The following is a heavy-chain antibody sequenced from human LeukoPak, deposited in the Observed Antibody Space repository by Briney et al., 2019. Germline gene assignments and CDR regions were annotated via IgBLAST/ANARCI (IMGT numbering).Heavy chain of an antibody. V-gene: IGHV4-39*01. D-gene: IGHD3/OR15-3a*01. J-gene: IGHJ4*02. Sequence: SETLSLTCTVSGGSISSSNSYWGWIRQPPGKGLEWIGSIYYSGNTYYNASLKSQVSISIDTSKNQFSLRLTSETAADTAVYYCARQTGSGLFILPGGQGTLVTVSS. CDR2: IYYSGNT. CDR1: GGSISSSNSY. CDR3: ARQTGSGLFILP.